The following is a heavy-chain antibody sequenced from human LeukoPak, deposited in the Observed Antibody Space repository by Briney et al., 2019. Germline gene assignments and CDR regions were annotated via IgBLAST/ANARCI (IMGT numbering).Heavy chain of an antibody. CDR3: AREHCSGGDCTTFDY. Sequence: PSETLSLTCAVYGGSFGGYYWSWIRQSPKKGLEWLGEINPGGSANYNPSLEGRVTMSVDTSKNQFSLKVHSVTPADTAVYYCAREHCSGGDCTTFDYWGQGNLVTVSS. J-gene: IGHJ4*02. D-gene: IGHD2-15*01. CDR1: GGSFGGYY. V-gene: IGHV4-34*01. CDR2: INPGGSA.